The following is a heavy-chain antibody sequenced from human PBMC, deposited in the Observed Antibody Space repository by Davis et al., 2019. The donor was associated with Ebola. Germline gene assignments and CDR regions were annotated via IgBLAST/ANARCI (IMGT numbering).Heavy chain of an antibody. CDR3: TTPGGQDSGYDVFDI. Sequence: AASVHVSCKASGYTFTNYYMHWVRQAPGQGLEWMGMINPNDGRTIYAQKFQGRVTVTRDTSTTTVYMDLSSLRSEDTALYYCTTPGGQDSGYDVFDIWGQGKMVTVSS. CDR2: INPNDGRT. J-gene: IGHJ3*02. D-gene: IGHD5-12*01. CDR1: GYTFTNYY. V-gene: IGHV1-46*03.